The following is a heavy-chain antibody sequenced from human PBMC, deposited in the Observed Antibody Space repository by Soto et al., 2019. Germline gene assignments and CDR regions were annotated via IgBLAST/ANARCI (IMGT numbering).Heavy chain of an antibody. V-gene: IGHV4-39*07. Sequence: SETLSLTCTVSGGSISSSSYYWGWIRQPPGKGLEWIGSIYYSGSTYYNPSLKSRVTISVDRSKNQFSLKLSSVTTADTAVYYCARAGGLGAVAVDYWGQGTLVTVSS. J-gene: IGHJ4*02. CDR2: IYYSGST. CDR3: ARAGGLGAVAVDY. CDR1: GGSISSSSYY. D-gene: IGHD6-19*01.